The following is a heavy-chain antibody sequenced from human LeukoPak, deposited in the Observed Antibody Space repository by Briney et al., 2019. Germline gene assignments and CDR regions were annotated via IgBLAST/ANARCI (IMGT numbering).Heavy chain of an antibody. D-gene: IGHD1-26*01. J-gene: IGHJ4*02. Sequence: GGSLRLSCAASGFTVSSNYMSWVRQAPGKGLEWVSVIYSGGSAYYADSVKGRFTISRDNSKNTLYLQMNSLRAEDTAVYYCARDGASGSYSDYWGQGTLVTVSS. CDR2: IYSGGSA. CDR1: GFTVSSNY. CDR3: ARDGASGSYSDY. V-gene: IGHV3-53*01.